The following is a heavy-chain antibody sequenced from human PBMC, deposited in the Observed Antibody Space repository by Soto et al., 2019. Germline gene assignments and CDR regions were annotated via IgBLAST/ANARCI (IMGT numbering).Heavy chain of an antibody. CDR1: GYTFTSYS. CDR2: INAGNGNT. Sequence: ASVKVSCKASGYTFTSYSMHWARHAPGQRLEWMGWINAGNGNTKYSQKFQGRVTITRDTSASTAYMELSSLRSEDTAVYFCARDVIRYFDWSFDYWGQGTLVTVSS. CDR3: ARDVIRYFDWSFDY. V-gene: IGHV1-3*01. J-gene: IGHJ4*02. D-gene: IGHD3-9*01.